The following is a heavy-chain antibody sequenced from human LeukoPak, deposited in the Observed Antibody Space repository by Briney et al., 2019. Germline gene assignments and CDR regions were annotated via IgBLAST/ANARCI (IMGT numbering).Heavy chain of an antibody. V-gene: IGHV3-11*01. Sequence: PGGSLRLSCAASGFTFSDYYMSWIRQAPGKGLEWVSYISSSGSTIYYADSVKGRFTISRDNAKNSLYLQMNSLRAEDTAVYYCARDPHSSGYRSDFDYWGQGTLVTVSS. CDR1: GFTFSDYY. CDR2: ISSSGSTI. J-gene: IGHJ4*02. CDR3: ARDPHSSGYRSDFDY. D-gene: IGHD3-22*01.